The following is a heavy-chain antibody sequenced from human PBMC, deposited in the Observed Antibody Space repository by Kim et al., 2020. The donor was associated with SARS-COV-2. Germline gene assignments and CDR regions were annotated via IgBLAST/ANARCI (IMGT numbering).Heavy chain of an antibody. D-gene: IGHD3-10*01. CDR3: ALVGGTN. Sequence: GGSLRLSCAASGFIFSNYNMQWVRQAPGEGLEWISYININGTIRHYGDSVRGRFTVSRDNANNLLFLQINSLTADDTAVYFCALVGGTNWGLGTLVTVSS. CDR1: GFIFSNYN. J-gene: IGHJ4*02. V-gene: IGHV3-48*04. CDR2: ININGTIR.